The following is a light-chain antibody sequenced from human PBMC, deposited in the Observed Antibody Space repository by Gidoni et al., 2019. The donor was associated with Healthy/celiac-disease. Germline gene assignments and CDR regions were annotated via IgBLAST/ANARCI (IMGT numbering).Light chain of an antibody. CDR2: DDS. J-gene: IGLJ2*01. CDR1: NSGSKS. CDR3: QVWDSSSDHQGVV. V-gene: IGLV3-21*02. Sequence: SYVLPPPPSVSVASGHTARITGGGNNSGSKSVHWYQQKPGQAPVLGVYDDSDRPSGIPERFSGSNSGNTATLTISRVEAGDEADYYCQVWDSSSDHQGVVFGGGTKLTVL.